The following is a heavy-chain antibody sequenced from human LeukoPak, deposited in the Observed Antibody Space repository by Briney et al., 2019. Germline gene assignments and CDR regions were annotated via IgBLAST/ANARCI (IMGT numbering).Heavy chain of an antibody. V-gene: IGHV1-69*15. J-gene: IGHJ4*02. Sequence: GASVKVSCKASGGTFSTYAISWVRQAPGQGLEWMGRIIPIFGTANYAQKFQGRVTITAHESSSTACMELSSLRSEDTAVYYCARGRRKQWLGPYYFDYWGQGTLVTVSS. D-gene: IGHD6-19*01. CDR2: IIPIFGTA. CDR3: ARGRRKQWLGPYYFDY. CDR1: GGTFSTYA.